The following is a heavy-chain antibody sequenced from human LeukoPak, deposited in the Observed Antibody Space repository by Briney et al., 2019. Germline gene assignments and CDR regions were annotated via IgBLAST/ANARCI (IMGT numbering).Heavy chain of an antibody. CDR3: AKDGDRQFDLDV. D-gene: IGHD3-10*01. CDR1: GFTFRNYT. CDR2: IWYDGSNK. V-gene: IGHV3-30*02. Sequence: PGGSLRLSCAASGFTFRNYTMHWVRQAPGKGLEWVAYIWYDGSNKHYPDSVKGRFTISRDNSKNTVVLQMDSLRAEDTTVYYCAKDGDRQFDLDVWGQGTTVTVYS. J-gene: IGHJ6*02.